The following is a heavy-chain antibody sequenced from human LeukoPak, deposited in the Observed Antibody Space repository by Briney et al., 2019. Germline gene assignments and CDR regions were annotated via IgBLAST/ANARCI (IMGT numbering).Heavy chain of an antibody. V-gene: IGHV3-7*01. D-gene: IGHD2-2*01. CDR3: ARLQYQLPHLYYGMDV. Sequence: GGSLRLSCAASGFTFSSYWMSWVRQAPGKGLEWVANIKQDGSEKYYVDSVKGRFTISRDNAKNSLYLQMNSLRAEDTAVYYCARLQYQLPHLYYGMDVWGQGTTVTVSS. CDR2: IKQDGSEK. J-gene: IGHJ6*02. CDR1: GFTFSSYW.